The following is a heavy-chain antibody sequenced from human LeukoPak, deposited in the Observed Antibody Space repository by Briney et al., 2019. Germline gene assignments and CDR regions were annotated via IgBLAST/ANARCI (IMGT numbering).Heavy chain of an antibody. CDR1: GFSFSSYD. Sequence: PGGSLRLSCAASGFSFSSYDMSWIRQAPGKGLEWASAISRSGDSTYYTDSVKGRFTISRDNSRNTLSLQMNNLRAEDTAVYYCAKGGVDYWGQGTLVTVSS. J-gene: IGHJ4*02. CDR2: ISRSGDST. CDR3: AKGGVDY. V-gene: IGHV3-23*01. D-gene: IGHD4-17*01.